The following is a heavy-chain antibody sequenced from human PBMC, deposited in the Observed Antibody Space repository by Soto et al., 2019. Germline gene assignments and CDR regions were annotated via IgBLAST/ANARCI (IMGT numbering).Heavy chain of an antibody. D-gene: IGHD5-12*01. J-gene: IGHJ6*02. V-gene: IGHV4-59*01. Sequence: SETLSLTCTVSVYSMRSYYWSWIRQPPGKGLEWIGYIYYSGSTNYNPSLKSRVTISVDTSKNQFSLKLSSVTAADTAVYYCARARRGDSGYDSYFYNGMDVWGQGTTVTVPS. CDR1: VYSMRSYY. CDR2: IYYSGST. CDR3: ARARRGDSGYDSYFYNGMDV.